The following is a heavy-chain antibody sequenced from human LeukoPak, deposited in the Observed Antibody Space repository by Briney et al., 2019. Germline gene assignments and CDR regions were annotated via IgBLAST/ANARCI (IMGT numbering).Heavy chain of an antibody. CDR3: ASNSGSYRPDAFDI. CDR1: GYTFTSYD. Sequence: ASVKVSCKASGYTFTSYDINWVRQATGQGLEWMGWMNPNSGNTGYAQKFQGRVTITRNTSISTAYMELSSLRSEDTAMYYCASNSGSYRPDAFDIWGQGTMVTVSS. J-gene: IGHJ3*02. D-gene: IGHD1-26*01. V-gene: IGHV1-8*03. CDR2: MNPNSGNT.